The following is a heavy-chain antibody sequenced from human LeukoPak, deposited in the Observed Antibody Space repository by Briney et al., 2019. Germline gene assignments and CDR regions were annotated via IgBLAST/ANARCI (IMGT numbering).Heavy chain of an antibody. J-gene: IGHJ4*02. V-gene: IGHV3-23*01. CDR1: GFTFSSYA. D-gene: IGHD6-19*01. CDR2: ISGSGGGT. Sequence: GGSLRLSCAASGFTFSSYAVSWVRQAPGKGLERVSAISGSGGGTYYADSVKGRFTISRDNSKNTLYLQMNSLSTEDTAVYYCAKTTTGYSSGRYPGWPVDYWGQGTLVTVSS. CDR3: AKTTTGYSSGRYPGWPVDY.